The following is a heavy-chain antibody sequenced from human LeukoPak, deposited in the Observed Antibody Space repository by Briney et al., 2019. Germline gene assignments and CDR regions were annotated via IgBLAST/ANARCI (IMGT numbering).Heavy chain of an antibody. CDR1: GFTFSSLA. J-gene: IGHJ4*02. CDR3: AKGQELDDGVFDS. CDR2: IRSNGDTT. Sequence: PGGSLRLSCTASGFTFSSLAMTWVRQAPGKGVEWVSTIRSNGDTTYNADSVKGRFTISRDNSKNTLYLELNSLRVEDTATFYCAKGQELDDGVFDSWGQGTMVTVSS. V-gene: IGHV3-23*01. D-gene: IGHD1-1*01.